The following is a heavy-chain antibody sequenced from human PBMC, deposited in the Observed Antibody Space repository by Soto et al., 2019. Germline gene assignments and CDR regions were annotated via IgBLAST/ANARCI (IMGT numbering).Heavy chain of an antibody. Sequence: GESLKISCTGSGYSFTSYWIGWVRQMPGKGLEWMGIIYPGDSDTRYSPSFQGQVTISADKSISTAYLQWSSLKASDTAMYYCARDGGYTSSSWFNYYYYGMDVWGQGTTVTVSS. CDR2: IYPGDSDT. CDR1: GYSFTSYW. CDR3: ARDGGYTSSSWFNYYYYGMDV. V-gene: IGHV5-51*01. J-gene: IGHJ6*02. D-gene: IGHD6-13*01.